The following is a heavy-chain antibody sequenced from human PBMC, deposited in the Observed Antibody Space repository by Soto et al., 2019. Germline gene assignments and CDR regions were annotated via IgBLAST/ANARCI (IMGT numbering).Heavy chain of an antibody. CDR3: ARGGALSTSWYWGDGLDS. J-gene: IGHJ4*02. D-gene: IGHD6-13*01. V-gene: IGHV1-69*06. Sequence: QVQLEQSGSEVQKSGSSVKVSCKASGYSFSSHAITWVRQAPGQGLERMGGIIPVFGTPTYAQKFQGRLTISADKSTNTSSLELRSLRSEDTAVYYCARGGALSTSWYWGDGLDSWGQGTQVTVSS. CDR1: GYSFSSHA. CDR2: IIPVFGTP.